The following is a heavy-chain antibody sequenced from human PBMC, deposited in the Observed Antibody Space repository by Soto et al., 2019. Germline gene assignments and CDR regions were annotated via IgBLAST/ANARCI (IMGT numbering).Heavy chain of an antibody. D-gene: IGHD5-12*01. CDR2: IYWNDDK. V-gene: IGHV2-5*01. CDR1: GFSLSTSGVG. J-gene: IGHJ5*02. CDR3: AHSIVATITSSDNWLDP. Sequence: SGPTLVNPTQTLTLTCTFSGFSLSTSGVGVGWIRQPPGKALEWLALIYWNDDKRYSPSLKSRLTITKDTSKNQVVLTMTNMDPVDTATYYCAHSIVATITSSDNWLDPPGQRTLVTVS.